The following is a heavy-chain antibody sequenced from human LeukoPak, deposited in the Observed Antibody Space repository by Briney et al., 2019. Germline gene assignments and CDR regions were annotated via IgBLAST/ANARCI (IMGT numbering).Heavy chain of an antibody. CDR2: ISYDGSNK. CDR3: ARGGLSGSLYPFDY. D-gene: IGHD1-26*01. CDR1: GFTFSSYA. J-gene: IGHJ4*02. Sequence: GGSLRLSCAASGFTFSSYAMHWVRHAPGKGLEWVAVISYDGSNKYYADSVKGRFTISRDNSKNTLYLQMNSLRAVDTAVYYCARGGLSGSLYPFDYWGQGTLVTVSS. V-gene: IGHV3-30*01.